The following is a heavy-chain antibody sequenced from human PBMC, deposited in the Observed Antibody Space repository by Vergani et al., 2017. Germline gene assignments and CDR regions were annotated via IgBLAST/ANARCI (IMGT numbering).Heavy chain of an antibody. Sequence: EVDLVESGGGLAQPGGSLRLSCEASGITFWKFGMHWVRQGPGKGLEWVSGISWNSGAVDYADSVRGRFTISRDNAKNTLYLQMNSLRAEDTAVYYCAKDQGSSWYRLTGYWGQGTLVTVSS. J-gene: IGHJ4*02. CDR2: ISWNSGAV. CDR1: GITFWKFG. CDR3: AKDQGSSWYRLTGY. D-gene: IGHD6-13*01. V-gene: IGHV3-9*01.